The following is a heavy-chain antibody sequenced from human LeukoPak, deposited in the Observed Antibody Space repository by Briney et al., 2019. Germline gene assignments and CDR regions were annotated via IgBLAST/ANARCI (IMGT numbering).Heavy chain of an antibody. CDR3: ARDLPTFDY. V-gene: IGHV3-9*01. CDR1: GFTFDDYA. CDR2: ISWNSGSI. Sequence: PGGSLRLSCAASGFTFDDYAMHWVRQAPGKGLEWVSGISWNSGSIGYADSVKGRFTISRDNAKNSLYLQMNSLRAEDTAVYYCARDLPTFDYWGRGTLATVSS. J-gene: IGHJ4*02.